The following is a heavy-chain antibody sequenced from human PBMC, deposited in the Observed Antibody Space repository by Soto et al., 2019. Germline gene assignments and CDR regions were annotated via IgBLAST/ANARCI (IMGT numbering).Heavy chain of an antibody. J-gene: IGHJ5*02. CDR2: ISSSSSTI. CDR3: APVGGNDGGWFDP. Sequence: EVQLVESGGGLVQPGGSLRLSCAASGFTFSSYSMNWVRQAPGKGLEWVSYISSSSSTIYYADSVKGRFTISRDNAKNSLYLEMNSLRGEDPAVYYCAPVGGNDGGWFDPWGEVTMVTVCS. D-gene: IGHD1-1*01. CDR1: GFTFSSYS. V-gene: IGHV3-48*01.